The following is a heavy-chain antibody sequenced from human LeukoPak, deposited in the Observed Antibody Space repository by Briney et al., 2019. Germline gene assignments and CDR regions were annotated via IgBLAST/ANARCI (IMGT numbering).Heavy chain of an antibody. D-gene: IGHD3-22*01. CDR1: GFTFSSYA. V-gene: IGHV3-30*04. CDR2: ISYDGSNK. J-gene: IGHJ5*02. CDR3: ARAGDSSGYYNNWFDP. Sequence: PGRSLRLFCAASGFTFSSYAMHWVRQAPGKGLEWVAVISYDGSNKYYADSVKGRFTISRDNSKNTLYLQMNSLRAEDTAVYYCARAGDSSGYYNNWFDPWGQGTLVTVSS.